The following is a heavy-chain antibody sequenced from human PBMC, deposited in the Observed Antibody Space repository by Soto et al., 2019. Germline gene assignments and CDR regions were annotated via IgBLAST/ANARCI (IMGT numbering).Heavy chain of an antibody. CDR3: ASNNWNYVRDY. CDR1: GFTFSSYE. V-gene: IGHV3-48*03. J-gene: IGHJ4*02. CDR2: ISSSGSTI. D-gene: IGHD1-7*01. Sequence: EVQLVESGGGLVQPGGSLRLSCAASGFTFSSYEMNWVRQAPGKGLEWVSYISSSGSTIYYADSVKGRFTISRDNAKNSLYLQMNSLRAEDTAVYYCASNNWNYVRDYWGQGTLVTVSS.